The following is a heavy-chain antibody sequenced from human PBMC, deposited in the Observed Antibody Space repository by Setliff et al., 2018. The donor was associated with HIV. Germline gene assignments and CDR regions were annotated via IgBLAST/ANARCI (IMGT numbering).Heavy chain of an antibody. J-gene: IGHJ5*02. Sequence: SETLSLTCAVYGGSISSGRYSWSWIRQPPGKGLEWTGSIYHTGRTYYNRSLESRLTISIDTSKNQFSLKLTSVTAADTAMYYCASRIYYYDESRVLREEGFVPWGQGTLVTVSS. CDR2: IYHTGRT. CDR3: ASRIYYYDESRVLREEGFVP. CDR1: GGSISSGRYS. V-gene: IGHV4-30-2*03. D-gene: IGHD3-22*01.